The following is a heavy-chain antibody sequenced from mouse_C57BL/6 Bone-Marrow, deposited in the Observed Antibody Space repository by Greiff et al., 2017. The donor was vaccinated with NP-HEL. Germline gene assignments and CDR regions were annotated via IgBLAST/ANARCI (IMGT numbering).Heavy chain of an antibody. V-gene: IGHV14-4*01. J-gene: IGHJ4*01. CDR1: GFNFKDDY. CDR2: IDPENGDT. CDR3: TTGDYGNYYAMDY. D-gene: IGHD2-1*01. Sequence: EVKLVESGAELVRPGASVKLSCTASGFNFKDDYMHWVKQRPEQGLEWIGWIDPENGDTEYASKFQGKATITADTSSNTAYLQLSSLTSEDTAVYYCTTGDYGNYYAMDYWGQGTSVTVSS.